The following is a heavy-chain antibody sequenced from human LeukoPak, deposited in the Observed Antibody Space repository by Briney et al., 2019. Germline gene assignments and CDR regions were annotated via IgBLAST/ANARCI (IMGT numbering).Heavy chain of an antibody. CDR2: IWYDGSNK. CDR3: VRVGYTNYGIDY. CDR1: GFTFSSYG. J-gene: IGHJ4*02. Sequence: GRSLRLSCAVSGFTFSSYGMHWVRQAPGKGLEWVAVIWYDGSNKYHADSVKGRFTISRDSSKNTLDLQMNSLRAEDTAVYYCVRVGYTNYGIDYWGQGTLVTVSS. D-gene: IGHD4-11*01. V-gene: IGHV3-33*01.